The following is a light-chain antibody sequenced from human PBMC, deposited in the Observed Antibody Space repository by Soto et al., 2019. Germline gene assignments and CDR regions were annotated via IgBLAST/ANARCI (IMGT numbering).Light chain of an antibody. CDR1: EDISTW. CDR3: QQANSFPIT. V-gene: IGKV1-12*01. Sequence: IQMTQSPAAVSFSEGDRVTITCRSSEDISTWLAWYQQKPGKAPKLLIYAASSLQSGVPSRFSGGEAGTDFTLTISSLQPEDCAICYCQQANSFPITFGQGTQLEIK. CDR2: AAS. J-gene: IGKJ5*01.